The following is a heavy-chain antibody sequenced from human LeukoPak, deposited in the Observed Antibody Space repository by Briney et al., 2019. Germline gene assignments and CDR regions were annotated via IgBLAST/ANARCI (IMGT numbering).Heavy chain of an antibody. V-gene: IGHV4-34*01. CDR2: INHSGRN. CDR3: ARRLFQLSRYAFDI. CDR1: GGSFSDYY. J-gene: IGHJ3*02. D-gene: IGHD1-1*01. Sequence: SETLSLTCAVYGGSFSDYYWTWIRQPPGKGLEWIGEINHSGRNNYNPSLKSRVTISVDTSKNQFSLKLSSVTAADTAVYYCARRLFQLSRYAFDIWGQGTMVTVSS.